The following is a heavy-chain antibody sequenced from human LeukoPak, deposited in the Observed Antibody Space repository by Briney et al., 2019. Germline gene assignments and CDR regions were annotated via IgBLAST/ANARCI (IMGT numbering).Heavy chain of an antibody. Sequence: SETLSLTCTVSGGSISSYYWSWIRQPPGKGLEWIGYIYSSGSTNYNPSLKSRLTISVDASKNQFSLKLTSVTAADTAVYYCARGLGIAVAEGRGMDVWGQGTTVTVSS. D-gene: IGHD6-19*01. V-gene: IGHV4-59*01. CDR1: GGSISSYY. CDR3: ARGLGIAVAEGRGMDV. J-gene: IGHJ6*02. CDR2: IYSSGST.